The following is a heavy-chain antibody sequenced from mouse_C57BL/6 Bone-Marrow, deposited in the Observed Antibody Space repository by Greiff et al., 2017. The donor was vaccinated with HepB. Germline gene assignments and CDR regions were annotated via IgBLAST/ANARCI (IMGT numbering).Heavy chain of an antibody. D-gene: IGHD1-1*01. V-gene: IGHV3-1*01. CDR3: AAHITTVEDWFAY. CDR2: ISYSGST. J-gene: IGHJ3*01. Sequence: ESGPGMVKPSQSLSLTCTVTGYSITSGYDWHWIRHFPGNKLEWMGYISYSGSTNYNPSLKSRISITHDTSKNHFFLKLNSVTTEDTATYYCAAHITTVEDWFAYWGQGTLVTVSA. CDR1: GYSITSGYD.